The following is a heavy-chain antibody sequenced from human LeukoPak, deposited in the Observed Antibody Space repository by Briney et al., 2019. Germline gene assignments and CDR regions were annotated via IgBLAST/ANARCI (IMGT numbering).Heavy chain of an antibody. Sequence: SETLSLTYTVSGYSISSGYYWGWIRQPPGKVLEWIGSIYHSGSTYYNPSLKSRVTISVDTSKNQFSLKLSSVTAADTAVYYCARDHGSSWSLNWFDPWGPGTLVTVSS. J-gene: IGHJ5*02. CDR2: IYHSGST. D-gene: IGHD6-13*01. CDR1: GYSISSGYY. CDR3: ARDHGSSWSLNWFDP. V-gene: IGHV4-38-2*02.